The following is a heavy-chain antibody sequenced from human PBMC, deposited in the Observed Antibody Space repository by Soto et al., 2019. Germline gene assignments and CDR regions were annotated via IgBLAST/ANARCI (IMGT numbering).Heavy chain of an antibody. Sequence: PWGSLRLSGAASGFTFSSYGMQWVCEAPGKGLEGVAVIWEDGSIKYYADSVKDRFTISRDNSKNTLYLQMNSQRAEDTAVYYCARNQAAAGTGAFDIWGQGTMVTVSS. J-gene: IGHJ3*02. D-gene: IGHD6-13*01. CDR2: IWEDGSIK. V-gene: IGHV3-33*01. CDR1: GFTFSSYG. CDR3: ARNQAAAGTGAFDI.